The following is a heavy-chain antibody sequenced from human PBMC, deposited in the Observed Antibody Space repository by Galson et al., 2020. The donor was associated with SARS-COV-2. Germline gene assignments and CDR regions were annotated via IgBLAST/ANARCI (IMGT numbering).Heavy chain of an antibody. D-gene: IGHD5-18*01. V-gene: IGHV4-30-2*01. CDR1: GGSITSGGYS. CDR3: ARRYTYGLSPYWYFDL. CDR2: IYQSGAT. J-gene: IGHJ2*01. Sequence: SETLSLTCAVSGGSITSGGYSWTWIRQPPGKGLEWIGYIYQSGATHYNPSLKSRLTISVDRSKNQLSLDLRSVNVADSAVYYCARRYTYGLSPYWYFDLWGRGTLV.